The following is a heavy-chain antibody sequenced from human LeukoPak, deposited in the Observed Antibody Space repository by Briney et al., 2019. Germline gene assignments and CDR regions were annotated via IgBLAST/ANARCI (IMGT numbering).Heavy chain of an antibody. Sequence: SETLSLTCTVSGGSISSGSYYWSWIRQPAGKGLEWIGRIYTSGSTNYNPSLKSRVTISVDTSKNQFSLKLSSVTAADTAVYYCARDTERITIFGVVIGLDGMDVWGKGTTVTVSS. J-gene: IGHJ6*04. D-gene: IGHD3-3*01. V-gene: IGHV4-61*02. CDR3: ARDTERITIFGVVIGLDGMDV. CDR2: IYTSGST. CDR1: GGSISSGSYY.